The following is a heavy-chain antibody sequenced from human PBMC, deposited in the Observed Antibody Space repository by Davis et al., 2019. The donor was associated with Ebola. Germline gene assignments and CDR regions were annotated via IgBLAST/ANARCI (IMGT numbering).Heavy chain of an antibody. CDR3: ARHAAGRYYYYYMDV. D-gene: IGHD6-13*01. Sequence: PSETLSLTCTVSGGSISSYYWSWIRQPPGKGLEWIGYIYYSGSTNYNPSLKSRVTISVDTSKNQFSLKLSSVTAADTAVYYCARHAAGRYYYYYMDVWGKGTTVTVSS. J-gene: IGHJ6*03. CDR2: IYYSGST. CDR1: GGSISSYY. V-gene: IGHV4-59*08.